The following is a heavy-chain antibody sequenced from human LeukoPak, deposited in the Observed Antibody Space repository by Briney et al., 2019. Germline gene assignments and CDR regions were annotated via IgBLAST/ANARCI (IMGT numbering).Heavy chain of an antibody. CDR3: ARADDGSYEYYFDY. CDR1: GFTFSSYW. J-gene: IGHJ4*02. CDR2: IKQDGSEK. Sequence: GGSLRLSCAASGFTFSSYWMSWVRRAPGKGLEWVANIKQDGSEKYYVDSVKGRFTISRDNAKNSLYLQMNSLRAEDTAVYYCARADDGSYEYYFDYWGQGTLSPSPQ. D-gene: IGHD1-26*01. V-gene: IGHV3-7*01.